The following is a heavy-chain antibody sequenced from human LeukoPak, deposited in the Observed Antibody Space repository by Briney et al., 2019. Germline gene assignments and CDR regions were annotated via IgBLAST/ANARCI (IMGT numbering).Heavy chain of an antibody. CDR3: ARVGYSSSGNYYNDRGAFDY. V-gene: IGHV4-59*01. CDR1: GGSISSYY. J-gene: IGHJ4*02. CDR2: IYYSGST. D-gene: IGHD3-10*01. Sequence: SETLSLTCIVSGGSISSYYWSWIRQPPGKGLEWIGYIYYSGSTNYNPSLKSRVTISVDTSKNQFSLKLSSVTAADTAVYYCARVGYSSSGNYYNDRGAFDYWGQGTLVTVSS.